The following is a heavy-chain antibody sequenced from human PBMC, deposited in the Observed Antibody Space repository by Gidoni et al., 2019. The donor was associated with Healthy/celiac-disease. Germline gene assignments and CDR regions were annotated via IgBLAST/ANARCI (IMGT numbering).Heavy chain of an antibody. CDR3: ARVAAAAGPYFDS. Sequence: QWGAGLLKPSETLSLTCAVYGGSFSGYYWSWIRQPPGKGLEWIGEINHSGSTNHNPSLKSRVTISVDTSKNQLSLKLSSVTAADTAVYYCARVAAAAGPYFDSWGQGTLVTVSS. CDR1: GGSFSGYY. D-gene: IGHD6-13*01. V-gene: IGHV4-34*01. J-gene: IGHJ4*02. CDR2: INHSGST.